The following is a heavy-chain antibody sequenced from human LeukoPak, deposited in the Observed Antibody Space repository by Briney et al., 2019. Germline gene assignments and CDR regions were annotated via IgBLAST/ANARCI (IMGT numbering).Heavy chain of an antibody. Sequence: GGSLRLSCAASGFTFSSYAMNWVRQAPGKGLEWVSAISGGGGTTYYADSVKGRFTISRDNSKNTLFLQMNSLRAEDTAVYYCAKSTGYSTTGRDFDSWGRGTLVTVSS. CDR3: AKSTGYSTTGRDFDS. CDR1: GFTFSSYA. D-gene: IGHD6-13*01. V-gene: IGHV3-23*01. CDR2: ISGGGGTT. J-gene: IGHJ4*02.